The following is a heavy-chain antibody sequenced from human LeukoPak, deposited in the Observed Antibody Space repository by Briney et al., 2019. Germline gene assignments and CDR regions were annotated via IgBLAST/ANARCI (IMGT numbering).Heavy chain of an antibody. Sequence: GGSLRLSCAASGFTFSSYAMSWVRQAPGKGLEWVSAISGSGGSTYYADSVKGRFTISRDNSKNTLYLQMNSLRAEDTAIYYCAKSVGSSTYSFDYWGQGTLVTVSA. CDR2: ISGSGGST. CDR3: AKSVGSSTYSFDY. J-gene: IGHJ4*02. CDR1: GFTFSSYA. V-gene: IGHV3-23*01. D-gene: IGHD1-26*01.